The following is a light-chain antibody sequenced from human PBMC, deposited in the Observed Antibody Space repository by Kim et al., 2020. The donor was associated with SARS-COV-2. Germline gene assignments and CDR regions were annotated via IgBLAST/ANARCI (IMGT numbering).Light chain of an antibody. J-gene: IGLJ2*01. CDR3: NSRGVSGNNVV. Sequence: SSELTQDPAVSVALGQTVKITCQGDSLRRHYASWYQQKPGQAPILVLYDRDNRPSGIPDRFSGSSSGHTSSLTITGAQAEDEVDYYCNSRGVSGNNVVFGGGTQLTV. V-gene: IGLV3-19*01. CDR2: DRD. CDR1: SLRRHY.